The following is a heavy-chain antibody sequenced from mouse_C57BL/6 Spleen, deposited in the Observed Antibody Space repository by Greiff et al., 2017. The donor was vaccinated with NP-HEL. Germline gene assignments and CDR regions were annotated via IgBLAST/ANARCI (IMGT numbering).Heavy chain of an antibody. CDR2: IYPGHADT. J-gene: IGHJ2*01. Sequence: SAPELVPPGASVKISCTPPGYAFSSSWPHSVKQRPGKGLPSTGRIYPGHADTNYNGKFTRKATLTGGKSSSTAYMRVSSLTSEDSAVYFCARELNPYYFDYWGQGTTLTVSS. CDR3: ARELNPYYFDY. CDR1: GYAFSSSW. V-gene: IGHV1-82*01.